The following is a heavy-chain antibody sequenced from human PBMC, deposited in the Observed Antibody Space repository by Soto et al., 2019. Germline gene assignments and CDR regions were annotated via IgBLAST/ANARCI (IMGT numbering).Heavy chain of an antibody. D-gene: IGHD1-1*01. CDR2: ISAHNGNT. CDR1: GYILTTYG. V-gene: IGHV1-18*01. J-gene: IGHJ4*02. CDR3: ARGRYGDY. Sequence: QVHLVQSGAEVKKPGASVKVSCKGSGYILTTYGITWVRQAPGQGLEWMGWISAHNGNTNYAQKLQGRVTVTRDTSTSTAYMELRNLRSDDTAVYYCARGRYGDYWGQGALFTVSS.